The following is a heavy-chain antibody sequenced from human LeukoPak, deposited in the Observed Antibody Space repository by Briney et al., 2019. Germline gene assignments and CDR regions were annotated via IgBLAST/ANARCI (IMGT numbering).Heavy chain of an antibody. Sequence: GGSLRLSCAASGFTFDDHGMHWVRQAPGKGLEWVSGISWSSGSIGYADSVKGRFTISRDNAKNSLYLQMNSLRAEDTAFYYCAKDLGIVLVSTGPIDYWGQGTLVTVSS. CDR3: AKDLGIVLVSTGPIDY. CDR2: ISWSSGSI. V-gene: IGHV3-9*01. J-gene: IGHJ4*02. CDR1: GFTFDDHG. D-gene: IGHD2-2*01.